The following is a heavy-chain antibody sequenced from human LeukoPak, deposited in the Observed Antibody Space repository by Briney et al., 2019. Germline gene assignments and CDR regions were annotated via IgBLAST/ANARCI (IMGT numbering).Heavy chain of an antibody. CDR2: MNPKSGHT. Sequence: ASVKVSCRASGYTFTNYDINWVRQAAGQGLEWMGWMNPKSGHTGYAQKFQGRVTITRDTSISTAYMELRGLRSEDTAVYYCARVNGDIDYWGQGTLVTVSS. D-gene: IGHD4-17*01. J-gene: IGHJ4*02. CDR1: GYTFTNYD. V-gene: IGHV1-8*03. CDR3: ARVNGDIDY.